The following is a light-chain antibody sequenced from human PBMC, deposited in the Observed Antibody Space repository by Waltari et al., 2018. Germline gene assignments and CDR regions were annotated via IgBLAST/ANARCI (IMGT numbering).Light chain of an antibody. J-gene: IGLJ1*01. V-gene: IGLV1-40*01. CDR1: SSNIGAGND. CDR2: GNT. CDR3: QSYDNSLSGYV. Sequence: QSVLTQPPSVSGAPGQRVTISCSGSSSNIGAGNDVHWYLQLPGKAPKLLIYGNTNRPSGVPDRFSGSKSGTSASLASTGLQADDEADYYCQSYDNSLSGYVFGTGTKVTVL.